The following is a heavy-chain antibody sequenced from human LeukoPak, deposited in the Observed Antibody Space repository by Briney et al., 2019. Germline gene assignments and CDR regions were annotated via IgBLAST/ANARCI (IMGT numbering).Heavy chain of an antibody. CDR2: IKQDGSEK. D-gene: IGHD1-26*01. CDR3: ARGESGSVTEIFDY. CDR1: GFIFSSYW. J-gene: IGHJ4*02. Sequence: GGSLRLSCAASGFIFSSYWMSWVRQAPGKGLEWVANIKQDGSEKYYVDSVKGRFTISRDNAKNSLYLQMNSLRAEDTAVYYCARGESGSVTEIFDYWGQGTLVTVSS. V-gene: IGHV3-7*01.